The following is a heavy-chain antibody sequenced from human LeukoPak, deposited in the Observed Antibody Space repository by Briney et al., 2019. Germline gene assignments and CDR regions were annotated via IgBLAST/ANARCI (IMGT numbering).Heavy chain of an antibody. CDR3: AKDRLTVTSPKGY. D-gene: IGHD4-17*01. CDR2: ISYDGSNK. V-gene: IGHV3-30*04. J-gene: IGHJ4*02. Sequence: GGSLRLSCAASGFTFSGYPMHWVRQAPGKGLEWVAVISYDGSNKYYADSVKARFTISRDNSKNTLYLQMNSLRAEDTAVYYCAKDRLTVTSPKGYWGQGTLVTVSS. CDR1: GFTFSGYP.